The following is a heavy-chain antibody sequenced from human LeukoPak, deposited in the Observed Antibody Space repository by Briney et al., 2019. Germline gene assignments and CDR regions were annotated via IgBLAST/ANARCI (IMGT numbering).Heavy chain of an antibody. V-gene: IGHV1-18*01. D-gene: IGHD3-16*01. CDR2: ISTYNGDT. J-gene: IGHJ4*02. CDR3: ARGGGYVRLGD. Sequence: ASVKVSCMASGYTFTTYAISRVRQAPGQGLEWMGWISTYNGDTKYAQRLQGRVTMTTDTSTSTAYMELRSLRSDDTAVYYCARGGGYVRLGDWGQGTLVTVSS. CDR1: GYTFTTYA.